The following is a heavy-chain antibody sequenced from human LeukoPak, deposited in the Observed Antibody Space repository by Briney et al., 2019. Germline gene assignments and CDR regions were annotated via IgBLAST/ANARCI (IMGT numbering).Heavy chain of an antibody. CDR2: MNSDGSST. CDR3: ARLSVVRGVISDY. CDR1: GFTFSSYW. V-gene: IGHV3-74*01. J-gene: IGHJ4*02. D-gene: IGHD3-10*01. Sequence: GGSLRLSCAASGFTFSSYWMHWVRQAPGKGLVRVSRMNSDGSSTSYADSVKGRFTISRDNAKNTLYLQMNSLRAEDTAVYYCARLSVVRGVISDYWGQGTLVTVSS.